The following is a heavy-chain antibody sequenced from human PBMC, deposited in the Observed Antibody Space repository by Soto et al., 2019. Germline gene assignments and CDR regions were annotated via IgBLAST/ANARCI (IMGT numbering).Heavy chain of an antibody. CDR3: VRGGGINYYDSSTHYHPLDY. V-gene: IGHV3-33*01. D-gene: IGHD3-22*01. J-gene: IGHJ4*02. CDR2: IWYDGSTE. CDR1: GFMFKSYG. Sequence: GGSLRLSCAASGFMFKSYGMHWVRQAPGKGLEWVAVIWYDGSTEFYADSVKGRFTISRDNSKNTLYLQMNSLRVEDTAVYYCVRGGGINYYDSSTHYHPLDYWGQGVLVPVSS.